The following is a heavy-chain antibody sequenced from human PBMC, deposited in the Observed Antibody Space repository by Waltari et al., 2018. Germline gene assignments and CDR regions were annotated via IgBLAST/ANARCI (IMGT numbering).Heavy chain of an antibody. CDR2: IFPGDSDL. V-gene: IGHV5-51*01. Sequence: GRYWMCIIFPGDSDLRYSPSFQGQVTIAADKSIITAYLQLSSLKASDTAMYYCARSPSPMVRGVINNFDYWGQGTLVTVSS. CDR3: ARSPSPMVRGVINNFDY. D-gene: IGHD3-10*01. J-gene: IGHJ4*02.